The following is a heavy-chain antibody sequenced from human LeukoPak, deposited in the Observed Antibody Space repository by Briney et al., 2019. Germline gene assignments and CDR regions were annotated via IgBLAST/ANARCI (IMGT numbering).Heavy chain of an antibody. D-gene: IGHD5-12*01. J-gene: IGHJ4*02. CDR2: IYPADSDT. CDR1: GYNFANYW. V-gene: IGHV5-51*01. Sequence: PGESLKISCKASGYNFANYWIAWVRQMPGKGLEWMGIIYPADSDTRYSPSFQGQVTISADTSITTAYLQWNSLKASDIAMYYCARLATGIGEDNWGQGTLVTVSS. CDR3: ARLATGIGEDN.